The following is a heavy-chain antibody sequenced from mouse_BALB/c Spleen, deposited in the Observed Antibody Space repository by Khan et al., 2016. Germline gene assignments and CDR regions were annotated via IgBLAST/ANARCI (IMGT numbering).Heavy chain of an antibody. J-gene: IGHJ3*01. Sequence: EVELVESGGGLVQPGGSLRLSCATSGFTFTDYFMTWIRQPPGKALEWLGFIRNKATYYTTEYSASVKGRFTISRDNSQSILYLQMNTLRAEVSATYYCASLTGTIAYWGQGTLVTVSA. CDR1: GFTFTDYF. CDR2: IRNKATYYTT. V-gene: IGHV7-3*02. CDR3: ASLTGTIAY. D-gene: IGHD4-1*01.